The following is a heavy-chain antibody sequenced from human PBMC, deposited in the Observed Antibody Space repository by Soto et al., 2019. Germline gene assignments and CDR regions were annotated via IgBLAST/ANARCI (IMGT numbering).Heavy chain of an antibody. CDR2: IIPIFGTA. D-gene: IGHD3-10*01. V-gene: IGHV1-69*12. CDR1: GGTFSSYA. J-gene: IGHJ6*02. Sequence: QVQLVQSGAEVKKPGSSVKVSCKASGGTFSSYAISWVRQAPGQGLEWMGGIIPIFGTANYVQKFQGRVTITADESTSTAYMELSSLRSEDTAVYYCARGEAAEGRYYYYGMDVWGQGTTVTVSS. CDR3: ARGEAAEGRYYYYGMDV.